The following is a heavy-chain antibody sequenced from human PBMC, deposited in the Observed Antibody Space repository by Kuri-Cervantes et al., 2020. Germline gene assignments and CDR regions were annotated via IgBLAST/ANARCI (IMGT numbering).Heavy chain of an antibody. D-gene: IGHD5-24*01. V-gene: IGHV3-21*01. Sequence: ETLSLTCAASGFTFSSYSMNWVRQAPGKGLEWVSSISSSSSYIYYADSVKGRFTISRDNAKNSLYLQMNSLRAEDTAVYYCARAWPGYGWLQNCPDYWGQGTLVTVSS. CDR2: ISSSSSYI. J-gene: IGHJ4*02. CDR3: ARAWPGYGWLQNCPDY. CDR1: GFTFSSYS.